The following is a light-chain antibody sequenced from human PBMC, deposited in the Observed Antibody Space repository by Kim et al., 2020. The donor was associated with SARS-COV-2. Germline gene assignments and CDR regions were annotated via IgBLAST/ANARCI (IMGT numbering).Light chain of an antibody. V-gene: IGLV4-69*01. CDR1: SGHSSYA. CDR3: QTWGTGTVV. J-gene: IGLJ2*01. CDR2: VNSAGSH. Sequence: QLVLTQSPSASASPGASVKLTCTLSSGHSSYAIAWHQQQPEKGPRFLIKVNSAGSHTKGDVIPDRFSGSSSGAERYLTISSLQSEDEADYYCQTWGTGTVVFGGGTQLTVL.